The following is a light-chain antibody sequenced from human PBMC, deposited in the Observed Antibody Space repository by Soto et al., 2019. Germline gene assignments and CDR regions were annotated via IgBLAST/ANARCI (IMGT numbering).Light chain of an antibody. Sequence: DIQMTQSPSTLSASVGDRVTITCRASRSITNWLAWYQQKPGKAPKILISQASTLEDGVPSRFSGSGSGTEFTLPISSLQPDDFARYYCQHYLNWPYSFGQGTTVDMK. CDR2: QAS. CDR3: QHYLNWPYS. V-gene: IGKV1-5*03. J-gene: IGKJ2*01. CDR1: RSITNW.